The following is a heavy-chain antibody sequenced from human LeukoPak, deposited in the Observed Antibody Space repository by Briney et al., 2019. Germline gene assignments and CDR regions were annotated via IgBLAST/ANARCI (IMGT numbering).Heavy chain of an antibody. CDR3: ARDRSRYFDY. D-gene: IGHD3-16*02. Sequence: ASVKVSCKTSGYTFTGYYMHWVRQAPGPGLEWMGWINPSSGGTDYAQKFQGRVTMTRDTSISTVYMELSRLRSDDTAVYYWARDRSRYFDYWGEGTLVTVSS. V-gene: IGHV1-2*02. CDR1: GYTFTGYY. J-gene: IGHJ4*02. CDR2: INPSSGGT.